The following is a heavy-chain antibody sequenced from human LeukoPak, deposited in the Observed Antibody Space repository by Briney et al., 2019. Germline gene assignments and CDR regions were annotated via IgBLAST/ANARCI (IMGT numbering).Heavy chain of an antibody. Sequence: PGGSLRLSCAASGFTFSNAWMSWVRQAPGKGLEWVGRIKSKTDDGTTDYAAPVKGRFTISRDDSKNTLYLQMNNLKTEDTAVYYCTTESTTVTYYFDYWGQGTLVTVSS. CDR3: TTESTTVTYYFDY. V-gene: IGHV3-15*01. CDR1: GFTFSNAW. D-gene: IGHD4-17*01. J-gene: IGHJ4*02. CDR2: IKSKTDDGTT.